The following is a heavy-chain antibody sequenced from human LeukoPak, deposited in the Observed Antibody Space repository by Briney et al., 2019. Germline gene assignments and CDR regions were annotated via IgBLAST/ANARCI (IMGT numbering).Heavy chain of an antibody. CDR3: AKDRGYSYGQIDY. CDR2: ISGSGGST. Sequence: PSETLSLTCTVSGGSISSYYWSWVRQAPGKGLEWVSAISGSGGSTYYADSVKGRFTISRGNSKNTLYLQMNSLRAEDTAVYYCAKDRGYSYGQIDYWGQGTLVTVSS. J-gene: IGHJ4*02. D-gene: IGHD5-18*01. CDR1: GGSISSYY. V-gene: IGHV3-23*01.